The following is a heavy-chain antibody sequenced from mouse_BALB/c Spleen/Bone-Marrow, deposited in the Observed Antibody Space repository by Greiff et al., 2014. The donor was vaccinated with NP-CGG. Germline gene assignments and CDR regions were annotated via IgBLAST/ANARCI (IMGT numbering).Heavy chain of an antibody. Sequence: VQLVESGAEPMKPGASVKISCKATGYTFSNYWIDWVKQRPGHGLEWIGEILPGSGTANYNEKFKGKATFTADTSSNTAYMQLSSLTSEDSALYYCARASVVPYYFDFWGQGTTLTVSS. CDR3: ARASVVPYYFDF. CDR2: ILPGSGTA. V-gene: IGHV1-9*01. D-gene: IGHD1-1*01. J-gene: IGHJ2*01. CDR1: GYTFSNYW.